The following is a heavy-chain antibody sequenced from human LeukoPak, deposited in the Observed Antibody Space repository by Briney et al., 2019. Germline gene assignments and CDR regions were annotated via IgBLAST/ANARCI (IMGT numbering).Heavy chain of an antibody. Sequence: ASVKVSCKASGYTFTSYDINWVRQATGQGLEWMGWMNPNSGNTGYAQKFQGRVTMTRNTSISTAYMELSRLRSDDTAVYYCARLNSGSYDAFDIWGQGTMVTVSS. CDR1: GYTFTSYD. D-gene: IGHD1-26*01. V-gene: IGHV1-8*01. CDR3: ARLNSGSYDAFDI. J-gene: IGHJ3*02. CDR2: MNPNSGNT.